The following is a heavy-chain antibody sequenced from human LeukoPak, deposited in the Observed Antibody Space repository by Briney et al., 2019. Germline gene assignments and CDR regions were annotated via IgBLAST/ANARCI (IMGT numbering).Heavy chain of an antibody. CDR2: MDPTGSQK. CDR3: AIWTSGNY. Sequence: GGSLRLSCTASGITFGDYVMSWVRQAPGKGLEWVANMDPTGSQKRYVDSVRGRFTISKDNPGASLYLDMHSLRAEDTAIYYCAIWTSGNYWGQGTLVTVSS. J-gene: IGHJ4*02. D-gene: IGHD1-1*01. V-gene: IGHV3-7*01. CDR1: GITFGDYV.